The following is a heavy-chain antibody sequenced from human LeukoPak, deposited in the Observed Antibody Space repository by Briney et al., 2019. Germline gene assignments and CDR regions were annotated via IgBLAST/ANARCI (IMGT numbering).Heavy chain of an antibody. D-gene: IGHD6-19*01. CDR3: ARGSGWYYY. Sequence: PSETLSLTCTVSGGSISSYYWSWIRQPPGKGLEWIGYIYDSGCTNYNPSLKSRVTISVDTSKNQVSLKLSSVTAADTAVYYCARGSGWYYYWGQGTLVTVSS. CDR2: IYDSGCT. CDR1: GGSISSYY. V-gene: IGHV4-59*08. J-gene: IGHJ4*02.